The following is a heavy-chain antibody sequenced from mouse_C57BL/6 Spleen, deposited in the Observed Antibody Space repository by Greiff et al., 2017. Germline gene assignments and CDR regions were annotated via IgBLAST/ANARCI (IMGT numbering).Heavy chain of an antibody. J-gene: IGHJ2*01. Sequence: QVQLQQPGAELVKPGASVKMSCKASGYTFTSYWITWVKQRPGQGLEWIGDIYPGSGSTNYNEKFKSKATLTVDTSSSTAYLQLSSLTSEDSAVYYCARLGRSDYTVPQYYFDYWGQGTTLTVSS. V-gene: IGHV1-55*01. CDR3: ARLGRSDYTVPQYYFDY. D-gene: IGHD2-4*01. CDR2: IYPGSGST. CDR1: GYTFTSYW.